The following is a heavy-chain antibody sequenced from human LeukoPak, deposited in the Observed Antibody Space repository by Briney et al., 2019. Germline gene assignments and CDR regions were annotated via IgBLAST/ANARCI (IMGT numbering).Heavy chain of an antibody. CDR1: KFTFSSYW. CDR2: IKQDGGEK. CDR3: ARWGTYSNSWVGAFDI. V-gene: IGHV3-7*05. Sequence: GGSLRLSCAASKFTFSSYWMSWVRQAPGKGLEWVASIKQDGGEKYYVDSVKGRFTISRDNAKNSLYLQMNSLRSEDTAVYYCARWGTYSNSWVGAFDIWGQATLVTVSS. D-gene: IGHD6-13*01. J-gene: IGHJ3*02.